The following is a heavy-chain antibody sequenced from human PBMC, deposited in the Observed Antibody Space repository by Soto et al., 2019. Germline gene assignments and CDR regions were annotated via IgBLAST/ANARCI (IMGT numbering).Heavy chain of an antibody. V-gene: IGHV4-59*01. J-gene: IGHJ4*02. D-gene: IGHD4-17*01. CDR1: GGSISSYY. Sequence: SETLSLTCPVSGGSISSYYWTWIRQSPGKGLEWIGYIYYTGSTKYSPSLKSRVTISLDTSRSQFSLNLSSVTAADAAVYFCARGGTYGDYFDNGGQGTLVTVSS. CDR2: IYYTGST. CDR3: ARGGTYGDYFDN.